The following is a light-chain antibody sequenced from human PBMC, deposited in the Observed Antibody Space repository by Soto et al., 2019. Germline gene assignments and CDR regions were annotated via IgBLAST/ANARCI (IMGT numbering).Light chain of an antibody. CDR3: QEYKTYA. CDR2: DAS. V-gene: IGKV1-5*01. Sequence: DVQMTQSPSTLSASVGDIVTITCRASQSISDWLAWYQQKPGQAPELLISDASTLATGVPSRFSGRGSGTEFTLTINSLQTDDFATYFCQEYKTYAFGPGTKVDIK. J-gene: IGKJ2*01. CDR1: QSISDW.